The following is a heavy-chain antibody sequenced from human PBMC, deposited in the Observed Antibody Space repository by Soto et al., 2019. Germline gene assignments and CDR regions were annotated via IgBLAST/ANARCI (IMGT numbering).Heavy chain of an antibody. D-gene: IGHD5-12*01. CDR2: ISYDGIDD. J-gene: IGHJ4*02. V-gene: IGHV3-30*18. CDR1: GFTFSSFG. CDR3: AKELREMATIPPDH. Sequence: QVQLVESGGGVVQPGTSLRLSCAASGFTFSSFGIHWLRQAPGKGLEWVAVISYDGIDDNYGDSVKGRFTISRENSENMVYLQMNSLRIGDTAVYHCAKELREMATIPPDHWGQGVLVAVSS.